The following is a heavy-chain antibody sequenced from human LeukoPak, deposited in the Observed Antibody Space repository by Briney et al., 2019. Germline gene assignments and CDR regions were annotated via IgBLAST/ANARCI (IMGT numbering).Heavy chain of an antibody. CDR1: GFTYSSYA. CDR3: AKDRGGYCSGGSCYNDY. Sequence: QSGGSLRLFCAASGFTYSSYAMSWVREAPGKGLEWVSAISGSGGSTYYADSVRGRFTISRDNSKNTLYLQMNSLRAEDTAVYYCAKDRGGYCSGGSCYNDYWGQGTLVTVSS. CDR2: ISGSGGST. D-gene: IGHD2-15*01. V-gene: IGHV3-23*01. J-gene: IGHJ4*02.